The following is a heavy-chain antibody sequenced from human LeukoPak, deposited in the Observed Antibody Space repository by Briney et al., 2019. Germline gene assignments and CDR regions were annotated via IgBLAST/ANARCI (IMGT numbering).Heavy chain of an antibody. CDR2: ISAYNGNT. Sequence: GASVKVSCEASGYTFTSYGISWVRQAPGQGLEWMGWISAYNGNTDYAQKLQGRVTMSTDTSTSTAYVELRSLRTDDSAVYDCARDCSGGSCSYHWCDPWGQGTLVTVSS. D-gene: IGHD2-15*01. J-gene: IGHJ5*02. CDR3: ARDCSGGSCSYHWCDP. V-gene: IGHV1-18*01. CDR1: GYTFTSYG.